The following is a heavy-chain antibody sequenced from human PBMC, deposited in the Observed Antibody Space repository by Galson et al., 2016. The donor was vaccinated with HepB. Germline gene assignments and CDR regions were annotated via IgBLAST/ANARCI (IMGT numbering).Heavy chain of an antibody. CDR2: IIPMFGTTNYA. J-gene: IGHJ4*02. CDR3: ARGKGWSTSGQDYYFDY. D-gene: IGHD6-19*01. Sequence: SVKVSCKASGGIFSNYAISWVRQAPGQGLEWMGGIIPMFGTTNYANYAQKFLGRVTISADESTSTAYMELSSLRSEDTAVYYCARGKGWSTSGQDYYFDYWGQGTLVTVSS. V-gene: IGHV1-69*13. CDR1: GGIFSNYA.